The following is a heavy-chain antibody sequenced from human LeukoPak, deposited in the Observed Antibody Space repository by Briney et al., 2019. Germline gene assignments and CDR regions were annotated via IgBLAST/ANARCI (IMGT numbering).Heavy chain of an antibody. Sequence: ASVKVSCKASGYDFSTFGISWVRQAPGEGLEWMGWISAYHGKTNFPQRFQGRVTLTTETSTSTAYTELRSLRSDDTAIYYCARDSPFMVPGTGDAFDIWGQGTMVSVSS. CDR3: ARDSPFMVPGTGDAFDI. V-gene: IGHV1-18*01. CDR2: ISAYHGKT. CDR1: GYDFSTFG. J-gene: IGHJ3*02. D-gene: IGHD6-19*01.